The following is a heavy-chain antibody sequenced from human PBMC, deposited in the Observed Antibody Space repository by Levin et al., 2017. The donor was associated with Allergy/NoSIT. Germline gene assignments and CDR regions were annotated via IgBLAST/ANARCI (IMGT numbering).Heavy chain of an antibody. CDR1: GGSFSGYY. CDR2: INHSGST. CDR3: ARGSGYCTGGVCYGIYYYYMDG. D-gene: IGHD2-8*02. Sequence: SETLSLTCAVYGGSFSGYYWSWIRQPPGKGLEWIGEINHSGSTNYNPSLKSRVIISVDASKTQFSLKLISVTAADTAVYYCARGSGYCTGGVCYGIYYYYMDGWGKGTTVTVSS. V-gene: IGHV4-34*01. J-gene: IGHJ6*03.